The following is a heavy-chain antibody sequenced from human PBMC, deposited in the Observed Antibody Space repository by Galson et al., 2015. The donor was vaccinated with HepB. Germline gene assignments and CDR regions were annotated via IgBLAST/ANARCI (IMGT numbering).Heavy chain of an antibody. CDR3: AVCLYCSSTSHPYGMDV. J-gene: IGHJ6*02. CDR2: IYPGDSDT. CDR1: GYSFTSYW. V-gene: IGHV5-51*01. Sequence: QSGAEVKKPGESLKISCKGSGYSFTSYWIGWVRQMPGKGLEWMGIIYPGDSDTRYSPSFQGQVTISADKSISTAYLQWSSLKASDTAMYYCAVCLYCSSTSHPYGMDVWGQGTTVTVSS. D-gene: IGHD2-2*01.